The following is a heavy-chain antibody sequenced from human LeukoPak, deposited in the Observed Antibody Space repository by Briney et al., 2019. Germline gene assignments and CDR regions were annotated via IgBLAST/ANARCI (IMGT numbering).Heavy chain of an antibody. CDR3: AGGGPIVATDY. CDR2: INHSGST. CDR1: GGSFRVYY. D-gene: IGHD5-12*01. V-gene: IGHV4-34*01. J-gene: IGHJ4*02. Sequence: SETLSLTCAVYGGSFRVYYWSWIRQPPGKGLEWIGEINHSGSTNYNPSLKSRVTISVDTSKNQFSLKLSSVTAADTAVYYCAGGGPIVATDYWGQGTLVTVSS.